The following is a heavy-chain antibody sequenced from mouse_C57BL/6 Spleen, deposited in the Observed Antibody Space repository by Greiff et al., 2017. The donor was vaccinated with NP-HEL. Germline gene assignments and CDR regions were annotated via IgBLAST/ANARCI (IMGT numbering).Heavy chain of an antibody. J-gene: IGHJ2*01. CDR3: ARSITTVVEDYFDY. V-gene: IGHV1-42*01. Sequence: VQLQQSGPELVKPGASVKISCKASGYSFTGYYMNWVKQSPEKSLEWIGEINPSTGGTTYNQKFKAKATLTVDKSSSTAYMQLKSLTSEDSAVYYCARSITTVVEDYFDYWGQGTTLTVSS. D-gene: IGHD1-1*01. CDR1: GYSFTGYY. CDR2: INPSTGGT.